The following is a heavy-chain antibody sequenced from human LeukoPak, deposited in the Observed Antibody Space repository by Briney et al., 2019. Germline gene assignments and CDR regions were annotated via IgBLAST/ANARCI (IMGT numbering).Heavy chain of an antibody. CDR1: GYTFTCYY. V-gene: IGHV1-2*02. D-gene: IGHD3-3*01. CDR2: INPNSGGT. Sequence: GASVKVSCKASGYTFTCYYMHWVRQAPGQGLEWMGWINPNSGGTNYAQKLQGRVTMTTDTSTSTAYMELRSLRSDDTAVYYCARVQLRFLEWLFIRYFDYWGQGTLVTVSS. J-gene: IGHJ4*02. CDR3: ARVQLRFLEWLFIRYFDY.